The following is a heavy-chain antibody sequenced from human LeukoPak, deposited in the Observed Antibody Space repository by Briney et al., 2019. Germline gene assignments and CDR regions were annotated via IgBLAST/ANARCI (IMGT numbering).Heavy chain of an antibody. Sequence: PGGSLRLSCAASGFTVNSNYMSWVRQAPGKGLEWVSLIYSGGSTYYADSVRGRFTISRDNSKNTLYLQMNSLRAEDTAVYYCARDASERDTFDYWGQGTLVTVSS. CDR3: ARDASERDTFDY. CDR1: GFTVNSNY. J-gene: IGHJ4*02. CDR2: IYSGGST. D-gene: IGHD5-18*01. V-gene: IGHV3-66*01.